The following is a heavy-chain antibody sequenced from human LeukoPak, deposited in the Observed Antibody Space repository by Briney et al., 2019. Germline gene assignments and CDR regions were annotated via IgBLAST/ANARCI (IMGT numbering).Heavy chain of an antibody. D-gene: IGHD3-10*01. CDR2: IWHDESQK. V-gene: IGHV3-33*01. CDR1: GFALNTYA. CDR3: ARKIFGTGSYPDY. Sequence: GGSLRLSCAASGFALNTYAMHWLRQAPGKGLEWVTLIWHDESQKCYIHSVRDRFTISRDNSRNTVYLQTNGLRGEDMAVYYCARKIFGTGSYPDYWGQGTLVTVSS. J-gene: IGHJ4*02.